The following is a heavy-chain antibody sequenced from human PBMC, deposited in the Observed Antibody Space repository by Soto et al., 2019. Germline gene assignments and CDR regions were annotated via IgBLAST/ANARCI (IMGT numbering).Heavy chain of an antibody. Sequence: QVQLVQSGAEVKKPGASVKVSCKASGYTFTDYYIHWVRQAPGQGLQWLGWINPTNSGTRYARSFQGRVTVTRDTSISTACMELGSLRSDDTAVYYCARGITSRLVFYGYYMDVWGFGTTVTVSS. D-gene: IGHD4-17*01. CDR1: GYTFTDYY. CDR2: INPTNSGT. CDR3: ARGITSRLVFYGYYMDV. V-gene: IGHV1-2*02. J-gene: IGHJ6*03.